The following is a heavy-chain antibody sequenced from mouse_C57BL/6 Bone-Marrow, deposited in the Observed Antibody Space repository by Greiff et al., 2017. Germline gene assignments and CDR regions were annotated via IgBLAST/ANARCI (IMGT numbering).Heavy chain of an antibody. J-gene: IGHJ1*03. Sequence: VQLQESGAELARPGASVKLSCKASGYTFTSYGISWVKQRTGQGLEWIGEIYPRSGNTYYNEKFKGKATLTADKSSSTAYMELRSLTSEDSAVYVCASLLLRYWYFEVGGTGTTVTVAS. D-gene: IGHD1-1*01. CDR2: IYPRSGNT. CDR1: GYTFTSYG. V-gene: IGHV1-81*01. CDR3: ASLLLRYWYFEV.